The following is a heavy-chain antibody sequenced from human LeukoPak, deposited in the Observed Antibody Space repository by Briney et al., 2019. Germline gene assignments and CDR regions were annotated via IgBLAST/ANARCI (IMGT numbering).Heavy chain of an antibody. V-gene: IGHV4-34*01. CDR2: INHSGNT. J-gene: IGHJ4*02. CDR3: ARQGSGSSYYCYTFPY. Sequence: PSETLSLTCAVYGGSLRNYYWSWIRQPPGKGLEWIGEINHSGNTNYHPSLKSRVTMSVDTSKNHIYLKLSFVTAADTAVYYCARQGSGSSYYCYTFPYWGQGTLVTVSS. D-gene: IGHD1-26*01. CDR1: GGSLRNYY.